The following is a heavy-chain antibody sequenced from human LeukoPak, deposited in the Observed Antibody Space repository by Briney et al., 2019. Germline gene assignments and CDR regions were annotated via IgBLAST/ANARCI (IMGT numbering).Heavy chain of an antibody. D-gene: IGHD3-3*01. CDR3: ARNLPIVLRFLEWLTHMDV. J-gene: IGHJ6*03. CDR2: ISYDGSNK. V-gene: IGHV3-30-3*01. CDR1: GFTFSSYA. Sequence: PGGSLRLSCAASGFTFSSYAMHWVRQAPGKGLEWVAVISYDGSNKYYADSVKGRFTISRDNSKNTLYLQMNSLRAEDTAVYYCARNLPIVLRFLEWLTHMDVWGKGTTVTVSS.